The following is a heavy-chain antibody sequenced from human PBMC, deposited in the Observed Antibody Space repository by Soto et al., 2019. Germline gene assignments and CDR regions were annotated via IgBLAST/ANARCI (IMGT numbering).Heavy chain of an antibody. V-gene: IGHV1-69*12. J-gene: IGHJ5*02. CDR3: AVGFVDIVPTGMEPFDP. CDR1: GGTFSNYA. Sequence: QVQLVQSGAEVKKPGSSVKVSCKASGGTFSNYAISWVRQAPGQGLEWMGGIIPIFGTANYAQKFQGRVTITADDSTTTAYMGMTRLRAEGTAIYYWAVGFVDIVPTGMEPFDPWCQGTLVTVSS. CDR2: IIPIFGTA. D-gene: IGHD5-12*01.